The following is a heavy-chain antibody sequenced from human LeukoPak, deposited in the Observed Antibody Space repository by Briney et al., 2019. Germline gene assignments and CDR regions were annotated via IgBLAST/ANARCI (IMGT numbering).Heavy chain of an antibody. Sequence: GGSLRLSCAASGFTFSQRSMNWVRQAPGKGLEWVSSITSSSTYIYSADSVKGRFPISRDNAKSSLYLQMNSLRAEDTAVYYCAGYYDSSGYYRNQAFDIWGQGTMVTVSS. V-gene: IGHV3-21*01. D-gene: IGHD3-22*01. CDR3: AGYYDSSGYYRNQAFDI. CDR2: ITSSSTYI. CDR1: GFTFSQRS. J-gene: IGHJ3*02.